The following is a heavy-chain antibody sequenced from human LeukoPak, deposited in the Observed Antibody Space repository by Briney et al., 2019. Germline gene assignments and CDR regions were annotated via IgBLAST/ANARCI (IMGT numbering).Heavy chain of an antibody. V-gene: IGHV5-51*01. D-gene: IGHD3-22*01. CDR3: ARPNITSYYDSRGYDAFDV. Sequence: GESLKISCKGSGYRFNAYWIAWVRQMPGKGLEWTGIIYPDDSVTRYSPSFQGQVTISADKSVRTAYLQWSSLKASDTAMYYCARPNITSYYDSRGYDAFDVWGQGTMVTVSS. J-gene: IGHJ3*01. CDR1: GYRFNAYW. CDR2: IYPDDSVT.